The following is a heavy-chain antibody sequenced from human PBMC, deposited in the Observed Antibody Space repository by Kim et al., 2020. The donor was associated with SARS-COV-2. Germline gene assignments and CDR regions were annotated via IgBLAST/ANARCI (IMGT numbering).Heavy chain of an antibody. J-gene: IGHJ4*02. D-gene: IGHD1-1*01. V-gene: IGHV1-2*02. Sequence: RGGTKFAQKFQGRVTMTRDTSINTATLELSSLRSDDTAVYYCVRGVTTSGYWGQGTLVTVSS. CDR3: VRGVTTSGY. CDR2: RGGT.